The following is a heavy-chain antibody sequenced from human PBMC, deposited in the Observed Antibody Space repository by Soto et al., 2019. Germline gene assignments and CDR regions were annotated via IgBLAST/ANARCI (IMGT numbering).Heavy chain of an antibody. CDR2: ISNDGRKE. J-gene: IGHJ4*02. Sequence: PGGSLRLSCAASGFNFGTCGMHWARQTPDKGLEWLAVISNDGRKEYYLDSLEGRFTISRDNSKNTLYLEMNSLRPDDSAVYYCAKGDDTADFDYWGPGTLVTVSS. CDR1: GFNFGTCG. D-gene: IGHD3-22*01. CDR3: AKGDDTADFDY. V-gene: IGHV3-30*18.